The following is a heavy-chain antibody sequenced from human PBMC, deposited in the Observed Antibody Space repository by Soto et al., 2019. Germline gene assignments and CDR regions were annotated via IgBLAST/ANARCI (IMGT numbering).Heavy chain of an antibody. CDR3: ARAVRGYCSGGSCYWSWFDP. CDR1: GGTFSSYT. J-gene: IGHJ5*02. Sequence: SVKVSCKASGGTFSSYTISWVRQAPGQGLEWMGRIIPILGIANYAQKFQGRVTITADKSTSTAYMELSSLRSEDTAVYYCARAVRGYCSGGSCYWSWFDPWGQGTLVTVSS. V-gene: IGHV1-69*02. D-gene: IGHD2-15*01. CDR2: IIPILGIA.